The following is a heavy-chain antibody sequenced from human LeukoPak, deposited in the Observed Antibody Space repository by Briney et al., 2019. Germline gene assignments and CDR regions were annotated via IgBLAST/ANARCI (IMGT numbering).Heavy chain of an antibody. J-gene: IGHJ6*03. D-gene: IGHD4-11*01. CDR1: GYMFTNYD. CDR3: ARGPNYRNFGSAYYYYMDV. Sequence: ASVKVSCKASGYMFTNYDINWVRQATGQGLEWMGWMNPQSGNTGYAQKFRGRVTITRDTSITTAYMELSSLRSEDTAVYYCARGPNYRNFGSAYYYYMDVWGKGTTVTVSS. V-gene: IGHV1-8*03. CDR2: MNPQSGNT.